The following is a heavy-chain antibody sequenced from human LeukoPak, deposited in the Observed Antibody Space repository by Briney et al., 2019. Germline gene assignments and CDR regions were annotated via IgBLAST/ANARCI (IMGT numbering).Heavy chain of an antibody. J-gene: IGHJ5*02. Sequence: EASVKVSCKASGYTFTGYYMHWVRQAPGQGLEWMGWINPNSGGTNYAQKFQGRVTMTRDTSISTAYMELSRLRSDDTAVYYCARSYSWKNWFDPWGQGTLVTVSS. D-gene: IGHD1-20*01. CDR1: GYTFTGYY. CDR2: INPNSGGT. CDR3: ARSYSWKNWFDP. V-gene: IGHV1-2*02.